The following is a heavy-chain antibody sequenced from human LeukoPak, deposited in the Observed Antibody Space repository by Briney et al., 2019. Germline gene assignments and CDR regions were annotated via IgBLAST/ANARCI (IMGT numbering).Heavy chain of an antibody. V-gene: IGHV3-30-3*01. Sequence: GGSLRLSCAASGFTFSSYAMHWVRQAPGKGLEWVAVISYDGSNKYYADSEKGRFTISRDNSKNTLYLQMNSLRAEDTAVYYCARDAQQLGYFDYWGQGTLVTVSS. D-gene: IGHD6-13*01. CDR3: ARDAQQLGYFDY. J-gene: IGHJ4*02. CDR1: GFTFSSYA. CDR2: ISYDGSNK.